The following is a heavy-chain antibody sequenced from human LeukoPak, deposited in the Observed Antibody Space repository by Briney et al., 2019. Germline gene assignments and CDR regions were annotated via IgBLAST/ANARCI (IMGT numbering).Heavy chain of an antibody. D-gene: IGHD1-26*01. J-gene: IGHJ3*02. CDR3: AREGGVVAATHAFDI. CDR2: ISSSSSYI. V-gene: IGHV3-21*01. CDR1: GISVSNNH. Sequence: GGSLRLSCAASGISVSNNHMSWVRQAPGKGLEWVSSISSSSSYIYYADSVKGRFTISRDNAKNSLYLQMNSLRAEDTAVYYCAREGGVVAATHAFDIWGQGTMVTLSS.